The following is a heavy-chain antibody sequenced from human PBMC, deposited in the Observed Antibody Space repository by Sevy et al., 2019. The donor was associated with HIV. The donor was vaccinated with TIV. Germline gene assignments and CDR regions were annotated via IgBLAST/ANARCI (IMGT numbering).Heavy chain of an antibody. V-gene: IGHV1-2*02. D-gene: IGHD6-6*01. J-gene: IGHJ4*02. CDR3: ARATAYSSSMGY. CDR2: INPNSGGT. CDR1: GYTFTGYY. Sequence: ASVKVSCKASGYTFTGYYMHWVRQAPGQGLEWMGWINPNSGGTNYAQKFQGRVTMTRDTSISTAYMELGRLRSDDTAVYYCARATAYSSSMGYWGQGTLVSVSS.